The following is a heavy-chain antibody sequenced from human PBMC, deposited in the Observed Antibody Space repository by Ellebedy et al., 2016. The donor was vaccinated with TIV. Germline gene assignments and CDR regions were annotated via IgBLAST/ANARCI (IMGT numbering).Heavy chain of an antibody. CDR3: ARGGGSGRHRGLLDY. J-gene: IGHJ4*02. Sequence: GSLRLSCSVSDGSASSVTNHWSWIRQPPGKGLEWIGYLYYSGSTDYSPSLKSRVTISVDTSKNQFSLKLSSVTAADTAVYYCARGGGSGRHRGLLDYWGQGTLVTVSS. V-gene: IGHV4-61*01. CDR1: DGSASSVTNH. D-gene: IGHD3-10*01. CDR2: LYYSGST.